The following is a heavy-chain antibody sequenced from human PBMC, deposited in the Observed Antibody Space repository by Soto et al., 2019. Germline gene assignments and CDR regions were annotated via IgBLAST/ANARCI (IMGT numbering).Heavy chain of an antibody. D-gene: IGHD3-22*01. J-gene: IGHJ6*02. CDR2: IYYSGST. CDR1: GGSISSGGYY. CDR3: ARGEYYDSSGYHDYYYYYGMDV. V-gene: IGHV4-31*03. Sequence: SETLSLTCTVSGGSISSGGYYWSWIRQHPGKGLEWIGYIYYSGSTYYSPSLKSRVTISVDTSKNQFSLKLSSVTAADTAVYYCARGEYYDSSGYHDYYYYYGMDVWGQGTTVTVSS.